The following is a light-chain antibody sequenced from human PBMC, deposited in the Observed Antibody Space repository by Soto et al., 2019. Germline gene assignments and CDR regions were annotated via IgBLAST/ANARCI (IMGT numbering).Light chain of an antibody. CDR3: QQRSNWPPIT. CDR2: GVS. V-gene: IGKV3D-20*02. Sequence: ILLTQSPGPLSLSPGERATLSFRAIQTGSNSYLAWYQQKSGQAPRLLIYGVSTRATGTPDRFSGSGSGTEFTLTIRRLEPEDFAVYYCQQRSNWPPITFGQGTRLENK. CDR1: QTGSNSY. J-gene: IGKJ5*01.